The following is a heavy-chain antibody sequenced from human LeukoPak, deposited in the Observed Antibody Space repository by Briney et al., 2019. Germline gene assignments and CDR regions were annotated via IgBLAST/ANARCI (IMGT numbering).Heavy chain of an antibody. CDR1: GGSISSYY. Sequence: KSSETLSLTCTVSGGSISSYYWSWIRQPPGKGLEWIGYIYYSGSTNYNPSLKSRVTISVDTSKNQFSLKLSSVTAADTAVYYCARHRIPAALASAFDYWGQGTLVTVSS. CDR3: ARHRIPAALASAFDY. CDR2: IYYSGST. D-gene: IGHD2-2*01. J-gene: IGHJ4*02. V-gene: IGHV4-59*08.